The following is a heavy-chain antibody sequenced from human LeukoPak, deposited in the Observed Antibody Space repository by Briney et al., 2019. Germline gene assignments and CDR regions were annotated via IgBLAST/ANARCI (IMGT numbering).Heavy chain of an antibody. V-gene: IGHV4-59*01. J-gene: IGHJ5*02. Sequence: PSETLSLTCTVSGGSISSYYWSWIRQPPGKGLEWIGYIYYSGSTNYNPSLKSRVTISVDTSKNQFSLKLSSVTAADTAVYYCARSDSSGYRSWFDPWGQGTLVTVSS. D-gene: IGHD3-22*01. CDR1: GGSISSYY. CDR2: IYYSGST. CDR3: ARSDSSGYRSWFDP.